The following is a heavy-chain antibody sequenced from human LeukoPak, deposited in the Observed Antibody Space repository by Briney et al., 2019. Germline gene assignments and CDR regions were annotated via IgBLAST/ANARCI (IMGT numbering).Heavy chain of an antibody. V-gene: IGHV3-21*01. J-gene: IGHJ4*02. CDR1: GFTFSSYS. CDR2: ISSSSSYI. Sequence: GGSLRLSCAASGFTFSSYSMNWVRQAPGKGLEWVSSISSSSSYIYYADSVKGRFTISRDNSKNTLYLQMNSLRAEDTAVYYCAKDLDGDYVEDYWGQGILVTVSS. D-gene: IGHD4-17*01. CDR3: AKDLDGDYVEDY.